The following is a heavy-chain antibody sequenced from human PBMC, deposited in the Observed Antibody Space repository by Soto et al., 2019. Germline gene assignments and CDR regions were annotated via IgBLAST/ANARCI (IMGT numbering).Heavy chain of an antibody. D-gene: IGHD5-18*01. Sequence: SETLSLTCTVSGGSISSSSYYWCWIRQPPGKGLEWIGSIFYSGSTYYNPSLKSRVTISVDTSKNQFSLKLTSVTAADTAVYYCAGRVSGGYSYGSYYDGMDVWGQGPTV. V-gene: IGHV4-39*01. CDR3: AGRVSGGYSYGSYYDGMDV. CDR1: GGSISSSSYY. J-gene: IGHJ6*02. CDR2: IFYSGST.